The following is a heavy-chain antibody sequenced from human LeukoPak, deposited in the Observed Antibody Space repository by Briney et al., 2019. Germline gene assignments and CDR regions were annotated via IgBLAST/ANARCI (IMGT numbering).Heavy chain of an antibody. J-gene: IGHJ4*02. CDR2: ISSNGGST. D-gene: IGHD2-2*01. V-gene: IGHV3-64D*06. CDR3: VKSLGYCSSTSCYGY. CDR1: GFTFSSYA. Sequence: GGSPRLSCSASGFTFSSYAMHWVRQAPGKGLEYVSAISSNGGSTYYADSVKGRSTISRDNSKNTLYLQMSSLRAEDTAVYYCVKSLGYCSSTSCYGYWGQGTLVTVSS.